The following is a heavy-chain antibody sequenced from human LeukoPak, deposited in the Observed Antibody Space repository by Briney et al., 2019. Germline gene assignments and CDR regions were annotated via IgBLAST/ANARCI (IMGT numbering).Heavy chain of an antibody. V-gene: IGHV4-34*01. CDR3: AEGGATGGGRSGLDY. Sequence: SETLSLTCAVYGGSFSGDFWSWIRQSPGQGREWSGEINHSGSTTYNPSLKSRVTISVDTSKNQFSLKLSSVTAADTAVYYCAEGGATGGGRSGLDYWGQGTLVTVSS. D-gene: IGHD2-8*02. J-gene: IGHJ4*02. CDR1: GGSFSGDF. CDR2: INHSGST.